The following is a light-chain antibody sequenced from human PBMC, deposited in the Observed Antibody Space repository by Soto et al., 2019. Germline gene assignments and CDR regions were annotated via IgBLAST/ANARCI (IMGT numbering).Light chain of an antibody. CDR1: ALPKQY. J-gene: IGLJ2*01. Sequence: SYELTQPPSVSVSPGQTARITCSGDALPKQYAYWYQQKPGQAPVMVIYKDSERPSGIPERFFGSSSGTTVTLTISGVQAEDEADYYCQSADSSGTVVFGGGTKVTVL. V-gene: IGLV3-25*03. CDR3: QSADSSGTVV. CDR2: KDS.